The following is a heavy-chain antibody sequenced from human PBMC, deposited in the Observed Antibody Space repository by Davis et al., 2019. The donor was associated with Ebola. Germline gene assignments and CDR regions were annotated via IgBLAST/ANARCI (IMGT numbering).Heavy chain of an antibody. CDR2: IRYDGTNK. D-gene: IGHD2-8*01. V-gene: IGHV3-30*02. Sequence: GGSLRLSCAASGFTFSSYGMHWVRQAPGKGLEWVAFIRYDGTNKYYADSVKGRFTISRDNSKNTLYLQMNSLRAEDTSVYYCAKSLPGGGFCANDVCYTGVGYWGQGTLVTVSS. CDR1: GFTFSSYG. J-gene: IGHJ4*02. CDR3: AKSLPGGGFCANDVCYTGVGY.